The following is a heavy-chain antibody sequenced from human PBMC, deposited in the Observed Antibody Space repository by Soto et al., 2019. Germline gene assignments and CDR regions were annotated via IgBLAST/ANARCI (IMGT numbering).Heavy chain of an antibody. CDR3: AKQRAFYGSGSDTFYFDF. D-gene: IGHD3-10*01. CDR1: GFTFSTYA. V-gene: IGHV3-23*01. Sequence: EVQLLVSGGGLVQPGGSLRLSCSTSGFTFSTYAMNWVRQAPGKGLEWVSALSGSGGTTYYADSVRGRFTISRDNSKNTLFLQMRSLRAEDTSLSYCAKQRAFYGSGSDTFYFDFWGQGTLVTVSS. J-gene: IGHJ4*02. CDR2: LSGSGGTT.